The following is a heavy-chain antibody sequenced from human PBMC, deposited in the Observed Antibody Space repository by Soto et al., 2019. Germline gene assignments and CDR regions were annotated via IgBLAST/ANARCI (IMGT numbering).Heavy chain of an antibody. CDR2: IIPIFGTA. J-gene: IGHJ6*02. V-gene: IGHV1-69*13. CDR3: ARLYYYDSSGYLRRYYYGMDV. D-gene: IGHD3-22*01. Sequence: PSVKVSCKASGGTFSSYAISWVRQAPGQGLEWMGGIIPIFGTANYAQKFQGRVTITADESTSTAYMELSSLRSEDTAVYYCARLYYYDSSGYLRRYYYGMDVWGQGTTVTVSS. CDR1: GGTFSSYA.